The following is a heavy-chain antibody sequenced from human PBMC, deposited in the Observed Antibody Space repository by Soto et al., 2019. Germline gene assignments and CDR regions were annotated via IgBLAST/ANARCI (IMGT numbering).Heavy chain of an antibody. Sequence: EVQLVESGGGLVKSGGSLRLSCAASGFTLSSYDMHWVRQGEGKGLEWVSTIGTAGDPYYPGSVKDRFTVSRENAKNSLYLRINILRSGVTPVYYCVRGGHHCDSSGYHPLFDYWGQGTLVTVSS. CDR2: IGTAGDP. CDR3: VRGGHHCDSSGYHPLFDY. V-gene: IGHV3-13*05. J-gene: IGHJ4*02. CDR1: GFTLSSYD. D-gene: IGHD3-22*01.